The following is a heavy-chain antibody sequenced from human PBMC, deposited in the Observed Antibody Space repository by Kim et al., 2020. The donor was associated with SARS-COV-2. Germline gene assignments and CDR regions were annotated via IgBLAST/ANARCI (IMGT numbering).Heavy chain of an antibody. CDR2: MNTNSGNT. CDR3: ARDDPCDGWSSCRHHHGFD. Sequence: ASVKVSCKASGYTFTSYAMNWVRQATGQGLEWMGWMNTNSGNTTYAQKFQGRVTMSMNTSISTAYMQLSSLKSEDTAVYYCARDDPCDGWSSCRHHHGFD. D-gene: IGHD3-3*01. V-gene: IGHV1-8*02. CDR1: GYTFTSYA. J-gene: IGHJ5*01.